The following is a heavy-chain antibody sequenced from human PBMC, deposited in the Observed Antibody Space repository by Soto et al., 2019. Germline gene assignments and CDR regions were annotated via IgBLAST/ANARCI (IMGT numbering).Heavy chain of an antibody. D-gene: IGHD6-6*01. CDR2: IYYSGST. CDR1: GGSISSSIYY. J-gene: IGHJ4*02. Sequence: SETLSLTCTVSGGSISSSIYYWGWIRHPPGKGLEWIGSIYYSGSTYYNPSLKSRVTISVDTSKNQFSLKLSSVTAADTAVYYCARSTHSSQNPLIDFWGQGTLVTVSS. CDR3: ARSTHSSQNPLIDF. V-gene: IGHV4-39*01.